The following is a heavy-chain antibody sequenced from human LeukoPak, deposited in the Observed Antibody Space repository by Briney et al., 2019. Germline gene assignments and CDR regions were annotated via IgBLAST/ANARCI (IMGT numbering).Heavy chain of an antibody. J-gene: IGHJ6*03. CDR2: IYTSGST. D-gene: IGHD5-12*01. V-gene: IGHV4-4*07. CDR1: GGSISSYC. CDR3: ARDLRGYGAIYLYYYMDV. Sequence: TSETLSLTCTVSGGSISSYCWSWIRQPAGKGLEWIGRIYTSGSTNYNPSLKSRVTMSVDTSKNQFSLKLSSVTAADTAVYYCARDLRGYGAIYLYYYMDVWGKGTTVTVSS.